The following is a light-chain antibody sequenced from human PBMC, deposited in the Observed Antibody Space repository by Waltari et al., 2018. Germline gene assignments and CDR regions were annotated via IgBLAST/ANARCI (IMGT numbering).Light chain of an antibody. Sequence: QSALPQPASVSGSPGPSITISCTGTSSDVGGYNYVSWYQQHPGKAPKLMIYEVSNRPSGVSNRFSGSKSGNTASLTISGLQAEDEADYYCSSYTSSSTDVFGTGTKVTVL. J-gene: IGLJ1*01. V-gene: IGLV2-14*01. CDR2: EVS. CDR3: SSYTSSSTDV. CDR1: SSDVGGYNY.